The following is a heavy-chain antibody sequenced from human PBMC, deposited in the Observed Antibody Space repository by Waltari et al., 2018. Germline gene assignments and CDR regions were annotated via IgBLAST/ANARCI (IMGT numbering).Heavy chain of an antibody. D-gene: IGHD5-18*01. J-gene: IGHJ4*02. CDR3: ARVLTAMDTIDYFDH. CDR1: GGSISGHY. Sequence: QVQLQESGPGLLKASETLSLSCTVTGGSISGHYWSWIRPPPGKGLEWIGNVYYSGTTNYNPSLKGRVAISVDPSSNQVSLTVRSVTAADTAVYFCARVLTAMDTIDYFDHWGQGALVTVSS. V-gene: IGHV4-59*11. CDR2: VYYSGTT.